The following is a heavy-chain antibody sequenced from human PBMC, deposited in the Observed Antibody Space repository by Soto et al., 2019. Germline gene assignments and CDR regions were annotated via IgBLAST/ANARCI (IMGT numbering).Heavy chain of an antibody. J-gene: IGHJ6*02. Sequence: SQTLSLTCVISGDSVSSNSAAWNWIRQSPSRGLEWLGRTYYRSKWYNDYAVSVKSRITINPDTSKNQFSLQLNSVTPEDTAVYYCARDRGGYSYGYGYYYYGMDVWGQGTTVTVSS. D-gene: IGHD5-18*01. CDR1: GDSVSSNSAA. CDR2: TYYRSKWYN. V-gene: IGHV6-1*01. CDR3: ARDRGGYSYGYGYYYYGMDV.